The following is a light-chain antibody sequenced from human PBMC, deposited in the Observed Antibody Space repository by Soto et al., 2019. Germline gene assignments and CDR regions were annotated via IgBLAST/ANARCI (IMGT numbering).Light chain of an antibody. CDR3: MQSTQLPPT. CDR2: VGS. V-gene: IGKV2-28*01. J-gene: IGKJ5*01. CDR1: HSLLHSNGYNY. Sequence: DIVMSQAPLCLRVTIGEAAFISSKNSHSLLHSNGYNYLDWYLQKPGQSPQVLIYVGSNRASGVPDRFSGSGSGTDLTLEFSRVETGDVGIYYCMQSTQLPPTFGQGTRLEIK.